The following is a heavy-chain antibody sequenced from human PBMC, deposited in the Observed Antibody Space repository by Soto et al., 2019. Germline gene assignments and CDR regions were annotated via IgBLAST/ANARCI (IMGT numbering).Heavy chain of an antibody. J-gene: IGHJ4*02. V-gene: IGHV3-23*01. Sequence: PGGSLRLSCAASGFTFSSFVMSWVRQAPGKGLEWVSGISGSGGSTYYADSVKGRFTISRDNSKNTLYLQMNSLRAEDTALYYCAKDAYYDVLTGYYPRSYFDYWGQGTLVTVSS. D-gene: IGHD3-9*01. CDR1: GFTFSSFV. CDR3: AKDAYYDVLTGYYPRSYFDY. CDR2: ISGSGGST.